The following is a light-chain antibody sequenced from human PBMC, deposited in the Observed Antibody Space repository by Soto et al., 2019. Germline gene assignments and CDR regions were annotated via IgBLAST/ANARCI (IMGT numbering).Light chain of an antibody. Sequence: EIVMTQSPATLSVSPGERATLSCRASQSVRSNLAWYQQKPGQAPRLLIYGASTRATGIPARFSGSGSGTEFTLTIGSLQSEDFAVYYCQQYDNWPLLTFGGGTKVEIK. CDR1: QSVRSN. J-gene: IGKJ4*01. V-gene: IGKV3D-15*01. CDR3: QQYDNWPLLT. CDR2: GAS.